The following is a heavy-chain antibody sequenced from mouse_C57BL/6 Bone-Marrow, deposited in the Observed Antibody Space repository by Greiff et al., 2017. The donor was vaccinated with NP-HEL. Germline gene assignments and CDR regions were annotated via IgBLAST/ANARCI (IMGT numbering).Heavy chain of an antibody. CDR2: INPNNGGT. V-gene: IGHV1-22*01. J-gene: IGHJ3*01. CDR3: ARDDGRSYRGFAY. CDR1: GYTFTDYN. Sequence: VQLQQSGPELVKPGASVKMSCKASGYTFTDYNMHWVKQSHGKSLEWIGYINPNNGGTSYNQKFKGKATLTVNKSSSTAYMELRSLTSEDSAVYYCARDDGRSYRGFAYWGQGTLVTVSA. D-gene: IGHD1-1*01.